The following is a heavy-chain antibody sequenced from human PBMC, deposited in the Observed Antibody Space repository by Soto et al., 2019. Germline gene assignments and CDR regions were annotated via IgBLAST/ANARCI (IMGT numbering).Heavy chain of an antibody. V-gene: IGHV3-21*01. J-gene: IGHJ6*02. CDR2: ISSSGTYT. D-gene: IGHD3-3*01. Sequence: EVQLVESGGGLVKPGGSLRLSCAASGFTFSSYSMNWVRQAPGKGLEWVSSISSSGTYTYYADSLKGRFTISRDNAKNSLYLQLNSLRAEDTAVYYCAREGWSGYYCYAVDVWGQGTTVTVSS. CDR1: GFTFSSYS. CDR3: AREGWSGYYCYAVDV.